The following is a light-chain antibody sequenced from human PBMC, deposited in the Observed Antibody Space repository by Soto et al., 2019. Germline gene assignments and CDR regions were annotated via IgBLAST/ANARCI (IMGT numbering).Light chain of an antibody. Sequence: EIVLTQSPGTPSLSPGGRATLSCMASQSVSSSYLAWYQQKPGQAPRLLLYGASSRATGIPDRFSGSGSGTEFSLTISSLQSEDFAVYYCQQYNNWPTLTFGGGTKVDIK. V-gene: IGKV3-20*01. CDR3: QQYNNWPTLT. J-gene: IGKJ4*01. CDR2: GAS. CDR1: QSVSSSY.